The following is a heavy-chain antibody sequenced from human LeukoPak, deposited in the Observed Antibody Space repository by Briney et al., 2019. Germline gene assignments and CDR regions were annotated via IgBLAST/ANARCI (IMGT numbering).Heavy chain of an antibody. Sequence: PGGSLRLSCAAYGFTLSSHSMNWVRQAPGKGLEWVSSISNSSSYIHSADSVKGRFTISRDNAKNSLYLQMNSLRAEDTAVYYCARDLYDSGAYSSPIGYWGQGILVTVSS. J-gene: IGHJ4*02. V-gene: IGHV3-21*01. CDR3: ARDLYDSGAYSSPIGY. CDR2: ISNSSSYI. D-gene: IGHD3-22*01. CDR1: GFTLSSHS.